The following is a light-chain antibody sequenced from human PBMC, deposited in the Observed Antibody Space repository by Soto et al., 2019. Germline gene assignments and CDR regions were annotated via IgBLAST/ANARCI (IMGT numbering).Light chain of an antibody. CDR3: QQYGSSPWT. J-gene: IGKJ1*01. V-gene: IGKV3-20*01. CDR2: GAS. CDR1: QSVSSD. Sequence: ESVLTQSPGTLSVSPGARGPLSCRASQSVSSDLAWYQQKPGQAPRCLIYGASTRATGIPARFSGSGSGTDFTLTISRLEPEDFAVYYCQQYGSSPWTFGQGTKVDIK.